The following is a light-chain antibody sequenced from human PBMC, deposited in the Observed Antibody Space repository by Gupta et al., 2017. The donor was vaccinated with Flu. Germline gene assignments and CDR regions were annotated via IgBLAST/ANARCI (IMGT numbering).Light chain of an antibody. Sequence: QSARTQPASVSGSPGQPLTISCTGTSNDAGCYNYGSWYHQHPGNAPKLMIYEVSDRPSGVFNRFSGSKSCDTASLTISGLQAEDEADYSCSSYTSISTEVFGGGTKLTVL. CDR3: SSYTSISTEV. CDR2: EVS. V-gene: IGLV2-14*01. J-gene: IGLJ2*01. CDR1: SNDAGCYNY.